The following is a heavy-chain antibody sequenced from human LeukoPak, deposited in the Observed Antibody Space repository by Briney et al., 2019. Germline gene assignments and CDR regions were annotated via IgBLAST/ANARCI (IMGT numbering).Heavy chain of an antibody. D-gene: IGHD3-10*01. V-gene: IGHV4-34*01. Sequence: SSETLSLTCAVYGGSFSGYYWSWIRQPPGKGLEWIGEINHSGSTNYNPSLKSRVTISVDTSKNQFSLKLSSVTAAGTAVYYCARGTQLWFGGRLKNNWFDPWGQGTLVTVSS. CDR2: INHSGST. CDR3: ARGTQLWFGGRLKNNWFDP. J-gene: IGHJ5*02. CDR1: GGSFSGYY.